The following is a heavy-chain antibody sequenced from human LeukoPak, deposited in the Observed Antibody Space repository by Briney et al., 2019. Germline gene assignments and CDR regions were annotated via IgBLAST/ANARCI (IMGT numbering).Heavy chain of an antibody. V-gene: IGHV1-18*01. Sequence: ASVKVSCKASGYTFTSYGISWVRQAPGQGLEWMGWISAYNGNTNYAQKLQGRVTMTTDTPTSTAYMELRSLRSDDTAVYYCAREEVSYYYGSGKYWGQGTLVTVSS. CDR3: AREEVSYYYGSGKY. CDR2: ISAYNGNT. D-gene: IGHD3-10*01. CDR1: GYTFTSYG. J-gene: IGHJ4*02.